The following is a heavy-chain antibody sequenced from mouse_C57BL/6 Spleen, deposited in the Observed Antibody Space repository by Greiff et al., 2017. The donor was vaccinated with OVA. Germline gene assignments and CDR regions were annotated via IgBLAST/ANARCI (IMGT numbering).Heavy chain of an antibody. J-gene: IGHJ1*03. V-gene: IGHV1-22*01. CDR1: GYTFTDYN. CDR3: ARLGLMWYFDV. CDR2: INPNNGGT. D-gene: IGHD4-1*01. Sequence: VQLKESGPELVKPGASVKMSCKASGYTFTDYNMHWVKQSHGKSLEWIGYINPNNGGTSYNQKFKGKATLTVNKSSSKAYMELRSLTSEDSAVYYCARLGLMWYFDVWGTGTTVTVSS.